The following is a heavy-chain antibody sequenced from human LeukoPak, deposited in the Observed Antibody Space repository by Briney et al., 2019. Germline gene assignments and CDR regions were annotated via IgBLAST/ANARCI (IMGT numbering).Heavy chain of an antibody. J-gene: IGHJ4*02. D-gene: IGHD1-26*01. CDR3: ARGSQVGAGYYFDY. Sequence: SETLSLTCAVYGGSFSGYYWSWIRQPPGKGLEWIGEINHSGSTNYNPSLKSRVTMSVDTSKNQFSLKLSSVTAADTAVYYCARGSQVGAGYYFDYWGQGTLVTVSS. CDR1: GGSFSGYY. V-gene: IGHV4-34*01. CDR2: INHSGST.